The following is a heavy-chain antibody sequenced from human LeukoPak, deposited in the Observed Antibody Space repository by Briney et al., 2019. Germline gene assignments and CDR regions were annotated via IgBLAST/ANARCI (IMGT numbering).Heavy chain of an antibody. J-gene: IGHJ4*02. Sequence: GASVKVSCKASGYTFTSYAMNWVRQAPGQGHEWMGWINTNTGNPTYAQGFTGRFVFSLDSSVSTAYLQISSLKAEDTAVYYCARESTYYYDSSGYYSSDLGDYWGQGTLVTVSS. V-gene: IGHV7-4-1*02. CDR2: INTNTGNP. CDR1: GYTFTSYA. D-gene: IGHD3-22*01. CDR3: ARESTYYYDSSGYYSSDLGDY.